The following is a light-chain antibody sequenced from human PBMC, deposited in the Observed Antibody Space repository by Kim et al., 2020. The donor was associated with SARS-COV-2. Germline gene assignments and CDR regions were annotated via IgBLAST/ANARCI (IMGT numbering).Light chain of an antibody. CDR2: AAS. CDR3: QQYYSYSWT. Sequence: ASTGDRVTSTCRASQGISSYLAWYQQKPGKAPKLLIYAASTLQSGVPSRFSGSGSGTDFTLTSSCLQSEDFATYYCQQYYSYSWTFGQGTKVDIK. V-gene: IGKV1-8*01. CDR1: QGISSY. J-gene: IGKJ1*01.